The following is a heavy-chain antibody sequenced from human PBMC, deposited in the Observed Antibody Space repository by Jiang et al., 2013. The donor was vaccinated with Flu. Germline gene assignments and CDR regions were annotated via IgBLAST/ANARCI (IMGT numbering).Heavy chain of an antibody. CDR1: GGSISNYY. V-gene: IGHV4-4*07. J-gene: IGHJ4*02. Sequence: GPGLVKPSETLSLTCAVSGGSISNYYWSWIRQPAGKGLEWIGRIYTPRSTDTNPSLKSRITMSVDTSKNHFSLILTSVTAADTAVYYCARESREFIGDGYHHDSWGLGTLVTVSS. CDR2: IYTPRST. CDR3: ARESREFIGDGYHHDS. D-gene: IGHD2-21*01.